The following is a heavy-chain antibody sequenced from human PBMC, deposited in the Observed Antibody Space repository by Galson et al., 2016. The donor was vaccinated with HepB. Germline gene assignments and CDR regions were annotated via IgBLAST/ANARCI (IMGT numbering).Heavy chain of an antibody. CDR1: GLTPRTHG. CDR2: ISFDGART. Sequence: SLRLSCAVSGLTPRTHGMHWIRQSPDKRLEWVAFISFDGARTHYRDSVRGRFIISRDISRDTLHLQMNNLRAEDTAVYYCANGNCDGDCYSDFDGYWGQGTLVTVSS. D-gene: IGHD2-21*02. V-gene: IGHV3-30*18. CDR3: ANGNCDGDCYSDFDGY. J-gene: IGHJ4*02.